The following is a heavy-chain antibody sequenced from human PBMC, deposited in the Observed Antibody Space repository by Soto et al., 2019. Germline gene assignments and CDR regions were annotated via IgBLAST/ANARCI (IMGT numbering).Heavy chain of an antibody. CDR1: GGTFSSYA. V-gene: IGHV1-69*01. CDR2: IIPIFGTA. Sequence: QVQLVQSGAEVKKPGSSVKVSCKASGGTFSSYAISWVRQAPGQGLDWMGGIIPIFGTANYAQKFQGRVTITADESTSTAYMELSSLRSEDTAVYYCAREYYDSSGYYYNWFDPWGQGTLVTVSS. D-gene: IGHD3-22*01. CDR3: AREYYDSSGYYYNWFDP. J-gene: IGHJ5*02.